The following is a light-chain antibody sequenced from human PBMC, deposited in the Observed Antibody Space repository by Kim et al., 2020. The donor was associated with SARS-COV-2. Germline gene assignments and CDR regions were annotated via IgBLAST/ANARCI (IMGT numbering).Light chain of an antibody. J-gene: IGLJ2*01. CDR3: NSRDTSGDHVV. Sequence: SSELTQDPAVSVALGQTVRITCQGDSLRTYYASWYQQKPGQAPTLVLYGKNKRPSGIPDRFSGSNSGNTASLTVTGAQAVDEADYYCNSRDTSGDHVVFGGGTKVTVL. CDR2: GKN. V-gene: IGLV3-19*01. CDR1: SLRTYY.